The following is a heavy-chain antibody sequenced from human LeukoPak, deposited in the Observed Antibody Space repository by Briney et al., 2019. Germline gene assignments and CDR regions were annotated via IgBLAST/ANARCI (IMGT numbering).Heavy chain of an antibody. Sequence: SETLSLTCTVFGGSISSYYWSWMRQPPGKGLEWIGYIYYSGSTNYNPSLKSRVTISVDTSKNQFSLKLSSVTAADTAVYYCARGGYYYDSSGYYWIAFDIWGQGTMVTVSS. CDR1: GGSISSYY. D-gene: IGHD3-22*01. J-gene: IGHJ3*02. V-gene: IGHV4-59*01. CDR3: ARGGYYYDSSGYYWIAFDI. CDR2: IYYSGST.